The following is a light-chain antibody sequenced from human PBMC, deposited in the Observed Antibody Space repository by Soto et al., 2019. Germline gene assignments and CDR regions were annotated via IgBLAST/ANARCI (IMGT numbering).Light chain of an antibody. J-gene: IGLJ1*01. Sequence: QSVLAQPHSTSGTPGQRVTISCSGSSSNIGTSSLHWFQQLPGTAPKLLISTTNQRPSGVPERFSGSKSGTSASLAISGLQSEDEADYYCAAWDDSLNGHVFGTGTKVTVL. CDR3: AAWDDSLNGHV. V-gene: IGLV1-44*01. CDR2: TTN. CDR1: SSNIGTSS.